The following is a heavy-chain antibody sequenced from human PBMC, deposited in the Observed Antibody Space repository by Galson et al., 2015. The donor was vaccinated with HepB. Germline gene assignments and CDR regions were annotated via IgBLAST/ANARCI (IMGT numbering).Heavy chain of an antibody. J-gene: IGHJ2*01. CDR3: ASSSDPTRNWHFDL. D-gene: IGHD6-19*01. Sequence: SLRLSCAASGLIVSNNYMTWVRQAPGKGLEWVSLIYGGGDTTYADSVRGRFTISRDISKSTLYVQMTSLTTEDTAVYYCASSSDPTRNWHFDLWAVAPWSLSPQ. CDR2: IYGGGDT. V-gene: IGHV3-66*02. CDR1: GLIVSNNY.